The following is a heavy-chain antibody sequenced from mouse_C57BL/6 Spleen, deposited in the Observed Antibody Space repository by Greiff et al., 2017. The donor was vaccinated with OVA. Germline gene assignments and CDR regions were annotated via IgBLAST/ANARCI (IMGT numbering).Heavy chain of an antibody. D-gene: IGHD1-1*01. V-gene: IGHV14-3*01. CDR3: ARDDDGSSYWDMGG. CDR1: GFNIKNTY. Sequence: EVKLQQSVAELVRPGASVKLSCTASGFNIKNTYMHWVKQRPEQGLEWIGWIDPANGNTKYASKFQGKATLTADKSSSTAYMELRSLTSEDSAVYFCARDDDGSSYWDMGGWGKGATVTVSS. CDR2: IDPANGNT. J-gene: IGHJ4*01.